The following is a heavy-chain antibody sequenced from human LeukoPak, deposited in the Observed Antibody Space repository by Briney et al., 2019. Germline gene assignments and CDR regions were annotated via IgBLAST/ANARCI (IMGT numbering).Heavy chain of an antibody. V-gene: IGHV3-23*01. D-gene: IGHD6-19*01. Sequence: GGSLTLSCEASGFSFSAYALSWVRQAPGKGLEWVSAITGPGEGTWHADSVKGRFTTSRDNSQRTLYLQMNSLRVEGTAVYYCAKRIVGWYQIDYWGHGTLVTVSS. CDR1: GFSFSAYA. CDR3: AKRIVGWYQIDY. J-gene: IGHJ4*01. CDR2: ITGPGEGT.